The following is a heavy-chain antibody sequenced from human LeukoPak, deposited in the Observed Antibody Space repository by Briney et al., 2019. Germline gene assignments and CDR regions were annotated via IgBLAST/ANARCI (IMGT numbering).Heavy chain of an antibody. CDR1: GGSISSSNW. J-gene: IGHJ3*02. D-gene: IGHD3-22*01. V-gene: IGHV4-4*02. CDR3: ARTGDYYDSSGYGLRAFDI. CDR2: IYHSGST. Sequence: KSSGTLSLTCAVSGGSISSSNWWSWVRQPPGKGLEWIGEIYHSGSTNYNPSLKSRVTISVDKSKNQFSLKLSSVTAADTAVYYCARTGDYYDSSGYGLRAFDIWGQGTMVTVSS.